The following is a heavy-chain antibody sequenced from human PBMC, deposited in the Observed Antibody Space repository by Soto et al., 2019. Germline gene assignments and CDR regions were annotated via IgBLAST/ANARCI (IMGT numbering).Heavy chain of an antibody. Sequence: PSETLSLTCSVSGGSISSGDYYWNWIRQSPGKGLEWIGSIFYTGKTNYNPSLKSRLTISVDASKNDFSLRLSSVTAADTALYYCARTEDGYNTNFEYWGQGALVTVSS. J-gene: IGHJ4*02. CDR3: ARTEDGYNTNFEY. D-gene: IGHD5-18*01. V-gene: IGHV4-30-4*01. CDR1: GGSISSGDYY. CDR2: IFYTGKT.